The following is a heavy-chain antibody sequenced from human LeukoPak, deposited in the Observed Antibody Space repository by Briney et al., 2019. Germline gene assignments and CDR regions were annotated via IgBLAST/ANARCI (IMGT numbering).Heavy chain of an antibody. CDR3: ARDRLPVLSLGVAFDI. V-gene: IGHV3-7*01. CDR2: IKQDGSEK. Sequence: GGSLRLSCAASGFTFSSYWMSWVRQAPAKGLEWVANIKQDGSEKYYVDSVKGRFTISRDNAKNSLYLQMNSLRAEDTAVYYCARDRLPVLSLGVAFDIWGQGTMVTVSS. CDR1: GFTFSSYW. J-gene: IGHJ3*02. D-gene: IGHD3-10*01.